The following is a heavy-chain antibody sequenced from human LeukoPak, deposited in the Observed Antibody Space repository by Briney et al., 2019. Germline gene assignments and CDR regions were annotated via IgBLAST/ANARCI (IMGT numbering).Heavy chain of an antibody. CDR3: AHSVPEYPRPYNFDY. CDR2: IYWNDDK. J-gene: IGHJ4*02. Sequence: SGPTLVNPTQTLTLTCTFSGFSLSTTGVGVGWIRQPPGKALEWLAVIYWNDDKRYRPSLKSRLTITKDTSKNQVVLTMTNMDPVDTATYYCAHSVPEYPRPYNFDYWGQGTLVTVSS. V-gene: IGHV2-5*01. CDR1: GFSLSTTGVG. D-gene: IGHD2-2*01.